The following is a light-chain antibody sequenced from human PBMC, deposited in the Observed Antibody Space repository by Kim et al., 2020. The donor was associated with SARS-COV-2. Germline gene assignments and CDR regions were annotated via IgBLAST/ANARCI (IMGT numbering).Light chain of an antibody. CDR3: QQYNKWPLT. J-gene: IGKJ4*01. CDR1: QSVSSN. CDR2: GAS. Sequence: VAPGERAPLSCRASQSVSSNLAWYQHKPGQAPRLLIHGASTRATGIPARFSGSGSETEFTFTISSLQSEDFAVYYCQQYNKWPLTFGGGTKVDIK. V-gene: IGKV3D-15*01.